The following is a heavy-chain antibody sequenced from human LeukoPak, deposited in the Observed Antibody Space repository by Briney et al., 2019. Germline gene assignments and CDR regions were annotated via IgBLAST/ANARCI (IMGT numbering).Heavy chain of an antibody. D-gene: IGHD3-3*01. CDR3: ARENYDFWSGPLDY. V-gene: IGHV1-69*05. J-gene: IGHJ4*02. CDR2: IIPIFGTA. Sequence: SVKVSCKASGGTFSSYAISWVRQAPGQGLEWMGRIIPIFGTANYAQKFQGRVTITTDESTSTAYMELSSLRSEDTAVYYCARENYDFWSGPLDYWGQGTLVTVSS. CDR1: GGTFSSYA.